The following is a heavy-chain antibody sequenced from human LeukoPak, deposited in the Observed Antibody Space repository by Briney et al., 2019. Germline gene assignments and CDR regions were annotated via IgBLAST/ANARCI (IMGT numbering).Heavy chain of an antibody. CDR3: ARGQGYDILTGYSYYGMDV. CDR2: IYHSGST. J-gene: IGHJ6*02. Sequence: SQTLSLTCAVSGGSISSGGYSWSWIRQPPGKGLEWIGYIYHSGSTYYNPSLKSRVTISVDRSKNQFSLKLSSVTAADTAVYYCARGQGYDILTGYSYYGMDVWGQGTTVTVSS. CDR1: GGSISSGGYS. D-gene: IGHD3-9*01. V-gene: IGHV4-30-2*01.